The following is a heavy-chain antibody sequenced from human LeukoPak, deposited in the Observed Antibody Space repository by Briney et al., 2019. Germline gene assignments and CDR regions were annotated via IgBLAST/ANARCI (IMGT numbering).Heavy chain of an antibody. J-gene: IGHJ3*02. D-gene: IGHD6-19*01. Sequence: GGSLRLSCAASGFTFSNYWMTWVRQAPGKGLEWVANIKHDGSEDYYLDSVKGRFTISRDNAKSSMWLQMNSLRAEDTAVYYCAKDPLRPLMQYAFDIWGQGTMVTVSS. V-gene: IGHV3-7*01. CDR2: IKHDGSED. CDR3: AKDPLRPLMQYAFDI. CDR1: GFTFSNYW.